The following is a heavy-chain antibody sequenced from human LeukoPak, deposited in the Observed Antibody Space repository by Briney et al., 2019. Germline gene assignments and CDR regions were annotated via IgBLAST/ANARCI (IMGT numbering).Heavy chain of an antibody. CDR1: GFTFSSYA. Sequence: GGSLRLSCAASGFTFSSYAMSWVRQAPGKGLEWVSAISGSGGSTYYADSVKGRFTISRDNSKNTLYLQMNSLRAEDTAVYYCASSYESSGYYTYWGQGTLVTVSS. CDR2: ISGSGGST. J-gene: IGHJ4*02. D-gene: IGHD3-22*01. CDR3: ASSYESSGYYTY. V-gene: IGHV3-23*01.